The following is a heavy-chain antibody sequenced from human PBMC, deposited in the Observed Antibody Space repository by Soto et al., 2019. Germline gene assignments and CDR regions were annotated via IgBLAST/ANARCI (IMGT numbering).Heavy chain of an antibody. V-gene: IGHV4-39*01. D-gene: IGHD6-19*01. CDR1: GGSISSSSYY. Sequence: SETLSLTCTVSGGSISSSSYYWGWIRQPPGKGLEWIGSIYYSGSTYYNPSLKSRVTISVDASKNQFSLKLSSVTTADTAVYYCASQGEQWLVPNIIDYWGQGTLVTVSS. CDR2: IYYSGST. CDR3: ASQGEQWLVPNIIDY. J-gene: IGHJ4*02.